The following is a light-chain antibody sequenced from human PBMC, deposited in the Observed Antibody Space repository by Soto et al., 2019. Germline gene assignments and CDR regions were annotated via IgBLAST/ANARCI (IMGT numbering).Light chain of an antibody. CDR1: SSDIGVYNY. CDR2: EVS. J-gene: IGLJ1*01. V-gene: IGLV2-8*01. Sequence: QSVLTQPPSASGSPGQSVTIFCTGTSSDIGVYNYVSWYQQHPGKAPKLMIYEVSKRPSGVPDRFSGSKSGNTASLTVSGLQAEDEADYYCSSYAGSNNLYVFGTGTKLTVL. CDR3: SSYAGSNNLYV.